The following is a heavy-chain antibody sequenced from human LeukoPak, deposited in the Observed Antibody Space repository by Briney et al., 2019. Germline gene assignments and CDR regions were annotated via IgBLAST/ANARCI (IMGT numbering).Heavy chain of an antibody. J-gene: IGHJ4*02. V-gene: IGHV4-59*01. CDR2: IYYSGTT. CDR1: GGSISSYY. CDR3: ARVGVDYSGNIIKYYFDY. D-gene: IGHD4-23*01. Sequence: SETLSLSCTVSGGSISSYYWSWIRQPPEKGLEWMGYIYYSGTTNYNPSLKSRVIISVDTSKNQFSLKLSPVIAADTAVYYCARVGVDYSGNIIKYYFDYWGQGTLVTVSS.